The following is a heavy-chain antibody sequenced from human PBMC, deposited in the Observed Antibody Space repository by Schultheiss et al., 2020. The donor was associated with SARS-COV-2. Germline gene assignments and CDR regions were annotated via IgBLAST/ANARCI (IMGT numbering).Heavy chain of an antibody. J-gene: IGHJ6*02. CDR1: GFTFDDYA. CDR2: IGTAGDT. V-gene: IGHV3-13*01. Sequence: GGSLRLSCAASGFTFDDYAMHWVRQAPGKGLEWVSAIGTAGDTYYPGSVKGRFTISRENAKNSLYLQMNSLRAGDTAVYYCAREGRNYGMDVWGQGTTVTVSS. CDR3: AREGRNYGMDV.